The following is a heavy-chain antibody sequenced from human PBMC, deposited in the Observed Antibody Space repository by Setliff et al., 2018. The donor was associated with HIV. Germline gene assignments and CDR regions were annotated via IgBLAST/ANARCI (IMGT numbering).Heavy chain of an antibody. CDR1: GYTFLNYD. Sequence: GASVKVSCKASGYTFLNYDINWLRQVPGQGLEWMANFDPEDGETFYAQKFQGRLTMTEDTSTDTAYMELSSLRSDDTAMYYCATDPGYSSTWYSESFQHWGQGTVVTVSS. D-gene: IGHD6-13*01. CDR3: ATDPGYSSTWYSESFQH. V-gene: IGHV1-24*01. CDR2: FDPEDGET. J-gene: IGHJ1*01.